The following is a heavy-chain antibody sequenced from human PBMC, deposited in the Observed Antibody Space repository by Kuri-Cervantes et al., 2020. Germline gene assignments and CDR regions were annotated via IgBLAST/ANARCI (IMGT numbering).Heavy chain of an antibody. CDR1: GYTFTSYG. Sequence: ASVKVSCKASGYTFTSYGISWVRQAPGQGLEWMGWISAYNGNTNYAQKLQGRVTMTTDTSTSTAYMELRSLRSDDTAVYYCARDQSNYDFWSGYFGYYYYGMDVWGQGTTVTGSS. CDR3: ARDQSNYDFWSGYFGYYYYGMDV. CDR2: ISAYNGNT. V-gene: IGHV1-18*01. J-gene: IGHJ6*02. D-gene: IGHD3-3*01.